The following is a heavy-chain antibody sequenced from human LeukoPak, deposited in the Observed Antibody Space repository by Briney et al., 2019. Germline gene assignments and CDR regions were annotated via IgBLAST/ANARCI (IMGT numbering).Heavy chain of an antibody. Sequence: PSETLSLTCAVYGGSFSGYYWSWIRQPPGKGLEWIGEINHSGSTNYNPSLKSRVTISVDTSKNQFSLKLSSVTAADTAVYYCARGVGYSSGGDYWGQGTLVTVSS. CDR3: ARGVGYSSGGDY. J-gene: IGHJ4*02. D-gene: IGHD6-19*01. V-gene: IGHV4-34*01. CDR2: INHSGST. CDR1: GGSFSGYY.